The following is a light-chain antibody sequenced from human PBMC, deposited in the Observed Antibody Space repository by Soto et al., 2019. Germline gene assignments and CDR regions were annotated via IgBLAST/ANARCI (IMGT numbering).Light chain of an antibody. CDR1: QSVGTSY. CDR3: QQSGGSART. J-gene: IGKJ1*01. V-gene: IGKV3-20*01. CDR2: GAS. Sequence: DIVLTQSRSTLSLSPGEGATLSCRASQSVGTSYLAWYQQKPGQAPRLFIYGASNRATGIPDRFSGGGSGTDFTLTISRLEPEDFAVYYCQQSGGSARTFGQGTKVEIK.